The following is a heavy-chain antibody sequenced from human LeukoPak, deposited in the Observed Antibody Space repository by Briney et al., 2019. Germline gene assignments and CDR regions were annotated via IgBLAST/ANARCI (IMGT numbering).Heavy chain of an antibody. Sequence: PSETLSLTCTVSGDSISSYYWSWIRQPPGKGLEWIGYIYTSGGTNYIPSLKGRVTISIDTSRNQFSLKLSSVTAADSAVYYCARLTRLSTSPDRYYLDYWGQGTTVTVSS. J-gene: IGHJ4*03. CDR2: IYTSGGT. CDR1: GDSISSYY. V-gene: IGHV4-4*09. CDR3: ARLTRLSTSPDRYYLDY. D-gene: IGHD6-6*01.